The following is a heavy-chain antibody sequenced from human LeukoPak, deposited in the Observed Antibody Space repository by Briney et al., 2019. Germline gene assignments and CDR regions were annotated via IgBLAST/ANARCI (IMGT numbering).Heavy chain of an antibody. CDR1: GGSFSGYY. CDR3: ARAWYYYDSSGYYPFDY. D-gene: IGHD3-22*01. J-gene: IGHJ4*02. Sequence: SETLSLTCAVYGGSFSGYYWIGIRQPPGKGLEWIGEINHSGSTNYNPSLKSRVTISVDTSKNQFSLKLSSVTAADTAVYYCARAWYYYDSSGYYPFDYWGQGTLVTVSS. V-gene: IGHV4-34*01. CDR2: INHSGST.